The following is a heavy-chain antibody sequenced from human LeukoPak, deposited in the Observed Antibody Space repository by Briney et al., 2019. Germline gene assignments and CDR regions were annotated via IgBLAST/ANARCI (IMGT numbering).Heavy chain of an antibody. V-gene: IGHV4-39*07. CDR3: ACLSGGNGDY. Sequence: SETLSLTCTVSGGSVTYTNYYWGWIRQPPGKGLQWIGVIYYNGKTYYNPSLKSRVTISVDTSKNQFSLKLSSVTAADTAVYYCACLSGGNGDYWGQGTLVTVSS. D-gene: IGHD4-23*01. CDR2: IYYNGKT. J-gene: IGHJ4*02. CDR1: GGSVTYTNYY.